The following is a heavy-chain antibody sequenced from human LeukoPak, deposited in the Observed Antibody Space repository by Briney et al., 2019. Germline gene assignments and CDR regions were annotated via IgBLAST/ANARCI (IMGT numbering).Heavy chain of an antibody. Sequence: SETLSLTCTVSGGSISSSSYYWGWIRQPPGKGLEWIGSIYYSGSTYYNPSLKSRVTISVDTSKNQFSLKLSSVTAADTAVYYCARLCVVGATDAFDIWGQGTMVTVSS. CDR2: IYYSGST. CDR3: ARLCVVGATDAFDI. CDR1: GGSISSSSYY. D-gene: IGHD1-26*01. V-gene: IGHV4-39*01. J-gene: IGHJ3*02.